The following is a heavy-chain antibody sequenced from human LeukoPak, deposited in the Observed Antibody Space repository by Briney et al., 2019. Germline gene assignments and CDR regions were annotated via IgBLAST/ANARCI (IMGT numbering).Heavy chain of an antibody. J-gene: IGHJ4*02. Sequence: SETLSLTCTVSDGSITNYDWSWVRQPPGKGLEFIGHVHYSGTANYNPSLRSRVTISIDTSKKHFFLKLKSVTAADTAVYYCARYGSGSFPFDFWGQGTLVTVSS. V-gene: IGHV4-59*01. D-gene: IGHD3-10*01. CDR2: VHYSGTA. CDR3: ARYGSGSFPFDF. CDR1: DGSITNYD.